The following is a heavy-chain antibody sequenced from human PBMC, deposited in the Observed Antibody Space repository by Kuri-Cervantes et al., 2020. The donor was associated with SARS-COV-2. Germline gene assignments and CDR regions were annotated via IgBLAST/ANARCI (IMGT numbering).Heavy chain of an antibody. D-gene: IGHD3-22*01. CDR2: INSDGSST. CDR3: ARGYDSSGYSLDY. J-gene: IGHJ4*02. V-gene: IGHV3-74*01. Sequence: LSLTCAASGFTFSSYWMHWVRQAPGKGLVWVSRINSDGSSTSYADSVKGRFTISRDNAKNTLYLQMNSLRAEDTAVYYCARGYDSSGYSLDYWGQGTLVTVLL. CDR1: GFTFSSYW.